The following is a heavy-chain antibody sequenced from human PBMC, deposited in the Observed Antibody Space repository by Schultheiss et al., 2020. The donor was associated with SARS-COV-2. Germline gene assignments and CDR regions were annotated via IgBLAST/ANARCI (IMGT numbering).Heavy chain of an antibody. CDR2: LSYDGSNK. V-gene: IGHV3-30*03. D-gene: IGHD1-1*01. J-gene: IGHJ3*02. CDR3: ARSDWNGAFDI. CDR1: GFTFSNYG. Sequence: GESLKISCAASGFTFSNYGMHWVRQAPGKGLEWVAVLSYDGSNKYYADSVKGRFTISRENAKNSLYLQMNSLRAEDTAVYYCARSDWNGAFDIWGQGTMVTVSS.